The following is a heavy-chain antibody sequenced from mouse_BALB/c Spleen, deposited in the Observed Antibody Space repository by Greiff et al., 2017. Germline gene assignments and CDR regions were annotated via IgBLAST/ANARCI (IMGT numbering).Heavy chain of an antibody. CDR3: ARHVPYGNYGRAMDY. CDR2: ISSGGGST. Sequence: EVKVVESGGGLVKPGGSLKLSCAASGFAFSSYDMSWVRQTPEKRLEWVAYISSGGGSTYYPDTVKGRFTISRDNAKNTLYLQMSSLKSEDTAMYYCARHVPYGNYGRAMDYWGQGTSVTVSS. V-gene: IGHV5-12-1*01. J-gene: IGHJ4*01. D-gene: IGHD2-1*01. CDR1: GFAFSSYD.